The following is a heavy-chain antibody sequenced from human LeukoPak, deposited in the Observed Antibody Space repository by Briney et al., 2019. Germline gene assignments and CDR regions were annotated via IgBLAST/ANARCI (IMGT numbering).Heavy chain of an antibody. Sequence: PGGSLRLSCAASGFTFSSYWMSWVRQAPGKGLEWVANIKQDGSEKYYVDSVKGRFTISRDNAKNSLYLQMNSLRAEDTAVYYCARTLFFGVPLNCFDPWGQGTLVTVSS. D-gene: IGHD3-3*01. CDR3: ARTLFFGVPLNCFDP. J-gene: IGHJ5*02. CDR1: GFTFSSYW. CDR2: IKQDGSEK. V-gene: IGHV3-7*01.